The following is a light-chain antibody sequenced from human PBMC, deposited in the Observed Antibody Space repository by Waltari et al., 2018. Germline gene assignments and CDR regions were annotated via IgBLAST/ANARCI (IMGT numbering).Light chain of an antibody. CDR3: LQHNSYPRT. V-gene: IGKV1-17*03. Sequence: DIQMTQSPSAMSASVGETVTITCRASLGISDSLAWFQQNPGKVPKRLSFAASNLESGVPSRFSGARSGTEFTLTITSLQPEDFATYYCLQHNSYPRTFGQGTRLEI. CDR2: AAS. J-gene: IGKJ2*01. CDR1: LGISDS.